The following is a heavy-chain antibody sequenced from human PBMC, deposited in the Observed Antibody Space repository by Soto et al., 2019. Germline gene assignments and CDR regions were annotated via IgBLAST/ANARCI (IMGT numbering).Heavy chain of an antibody. Sequence: SGPTLVNPTETLTLTCTVSGFSLSKARMGVSWIRQPPGKALEWLAHIFWNDERSYSTSLKSRLTISKDTSKSQVVLTMTNMDPVDTGTYFCARALREGLPIYYFDSWGQGTLVTVSS. V-gene: IGHV2-26*01. D-gene: IGHD1-26*01. CDR3: ARALREGLPIYYFDS. CDR2: IFWNDER. CDR1: GFSLSKARMG. J-gene: IGHJ4*02.